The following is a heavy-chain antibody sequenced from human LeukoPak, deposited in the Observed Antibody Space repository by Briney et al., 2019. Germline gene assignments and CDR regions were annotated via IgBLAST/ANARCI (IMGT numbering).Heavy chain of an antibody. D-gene: IGHD2-2*02. J-gene: IGHJ1*01. V-gene: IGHV1-24*01. CDR3: ALGYCGTTSCYTGEYFQH. CDR2: FDPEDGET. Sequence: ASVKVSCKVSGYTLTELSMHWVRQAPGKGLEWMGGFDPEDGETIYAQKFQGRVTMTEDTSTDTAYMELSSLRSEDTAVYYCALGYCGTTSCYTGEYFQHWGQGTLVTVSS. CDR1: GYTLTELS.